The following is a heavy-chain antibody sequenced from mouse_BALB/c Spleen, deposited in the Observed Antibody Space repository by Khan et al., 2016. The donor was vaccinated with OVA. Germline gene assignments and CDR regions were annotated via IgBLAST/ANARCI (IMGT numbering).Heavy chain of an antibody. V-gene: IGHV3-2*02. CDR3: AKTARMKY. CDR2: ISYSGSP. D-gene: IGHD1-2*01. Sequence: EVQLQESGPGLVKPSQSLSLTCTVTGYSITSGYGWNWNRQFPGNKLEWMGYISYSGSPNYKPSLKSRISISRETSKNQFFLKLNYVKTEETAAYYCAKTARMKYWGQGTTLTVSS. CDR1: GYSITSGYG. J-gene: IGHJ2*01.